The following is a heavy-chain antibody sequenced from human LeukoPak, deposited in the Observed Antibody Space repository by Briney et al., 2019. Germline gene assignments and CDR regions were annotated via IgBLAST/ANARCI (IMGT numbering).Heavy chain of an antibody. CDR3: ARVAFGLYVMDV. CDR1: GFTFSTYS. J-gene: IGHJ6*02. Sequence: GGSLRLSCAASGFTFSTYSMNWVRQAPGKGLEWVSSISSDSNHRFYADSLKGRFTISRGNAKNSLYLQLIGLRAEDTAVYYCARVAFGLYVMDVWGQGTTVTVSS. D-gene: IGHD3-3*01. V-gene: IGHV3-21*01. CDR2: ISSDSNHR.